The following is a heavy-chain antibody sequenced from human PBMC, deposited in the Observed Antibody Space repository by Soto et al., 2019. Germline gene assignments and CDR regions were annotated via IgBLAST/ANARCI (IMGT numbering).Heavy chain of an antibody. D-gene: IGHD3-3*01. Sequence: SETLSLTCAVYGGSFSGYYWSWIRQPPGKGLEWIGEINHSGSTNYNPSLKSRVTISVDTSKNQFSLKLSSVTAADTAVYYCARGKMYDFWGGIYYYYYGMDVWGQGTKVTVYS. V-gene: IGHV4-34*01. J-gene: IGHJ6*02. CDR3: ARGKMYDFWGGIYYYYYGMDV. CDR1: GGSFSGYY. CDR2: INHSGST.